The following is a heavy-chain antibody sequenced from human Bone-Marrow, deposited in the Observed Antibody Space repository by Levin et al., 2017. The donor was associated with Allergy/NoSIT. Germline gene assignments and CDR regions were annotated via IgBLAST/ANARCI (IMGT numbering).Heavy chain of an antibody. CDR1: GFTFSDYW. CDR3: ARVNVVASITFDN. J-gene: IGHJ4*02. D-gene: IGHD5-12*01. CDR2: IKHDGSEK. V-gene: IGHV3-7*04. Sequence: GGSLRLSCAASGFTFSDYWMTWVRQAPGKGLEWVANIKHDGSEKHYADSLRGRFTISRDNAKNSLYLQMNSLRAEDTAVYFCARVNVVASITFDNWGQGTLVTVSS.